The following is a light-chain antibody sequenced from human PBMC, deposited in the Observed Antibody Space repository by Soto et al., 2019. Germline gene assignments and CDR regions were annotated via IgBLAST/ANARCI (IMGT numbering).Light chain of an antibody. V-gene: IGKV3-15*01. J-gene: IGKJ3*01. Sequence: EIVMTQSPATRSVSPGERATLSCRASQSVSTDLAWYQQKPGQAPRRLIYGASTRATGIPARFSGSGSGTEFTLTINSLQSEDLAVYYCHQYNDWPRFTFGPGTKVEIK. CDR1: QSVSTD. CDR2: GAS. CDR3: HQYNDWPRFT.